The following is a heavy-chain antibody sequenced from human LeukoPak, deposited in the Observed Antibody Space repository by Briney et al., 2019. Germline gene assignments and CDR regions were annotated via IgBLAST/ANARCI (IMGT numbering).Heavy chain of an antibody. J-gene: IGHJ4*02. CDR3: AKARAGDITAAFNY. D-gene: IGHD6-13*01. CDR1: GFTFSSYA. V-gene: IGHV3-23*01. CDR2: ISGSGGNT. Sequence: GGSLRLSCAASGFTFSSYAMSWVRQAPGKGLEWVSAISGSGGNTYYADSVKGRFTISRDNSENTLNLQMNSLRAEDTAIYYCAKARAGDITAAFNYWGQGTLVTVSS.